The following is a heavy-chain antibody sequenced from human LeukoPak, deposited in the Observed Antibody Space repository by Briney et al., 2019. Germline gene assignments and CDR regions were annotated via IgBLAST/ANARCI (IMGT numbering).Heavy chain of an antibody. Sequence: ASVEVSCKSSGYTFTSYYMHWVRQAPGQGHEWMGIINPSGVTTIYAQKFQGRVTVTSDTSTSTVYMELSSLRSEDTAVYYCARELGGRSGSLDYWGQGTLVTVSS. D-gene: IGHD3-22*01. J-gene: IGHJ4*02. CDR3: ARELGGRSGSLDY. V-gene: IGHV1-46*01. CDR1: GYTFTSYY. CDR2: INPSGVTT.